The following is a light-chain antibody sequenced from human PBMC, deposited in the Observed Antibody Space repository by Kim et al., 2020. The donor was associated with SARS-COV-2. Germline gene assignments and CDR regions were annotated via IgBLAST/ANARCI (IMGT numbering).Light chain of an antibody. CDR3: QQRWRWPLT. Sequence: PGERADLSCRASETVTSDLAWYQQKAGQPPRLLIYDANSRASGITARFSGSGFGTDFTLSISSLEPEDVAIYYCQQRWRWPLTFGGWTKVDI. CDR1: ETVTSD. V-gene: IGKV3-11*01. J-gene: IGKJ4*01. CDR2: DAN.